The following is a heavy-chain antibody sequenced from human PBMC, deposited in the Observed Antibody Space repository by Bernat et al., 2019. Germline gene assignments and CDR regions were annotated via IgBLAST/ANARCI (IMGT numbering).Heavy chain of an antibody. CDR3: ARAKYYDFWSGYPLYYIDV. J-gene: IGHJ6*03. V-gene: IGHV3-74*01. CDR1: GFTFSSYW. D-gene: IGHD3-3*01. Sequence: EVQLVESGGGLVQPGGSLRLSCAASGFTFSSYWMHWVRQAPGKGLVWVSRINSDWSSTSYADSVKGRFTISRDNAKNTLYLQMNNRRAEDTAVYYCARAKYYDFWSGYPLYYIDVWGKGTTVTVSS. CDR2: INSDWSST.